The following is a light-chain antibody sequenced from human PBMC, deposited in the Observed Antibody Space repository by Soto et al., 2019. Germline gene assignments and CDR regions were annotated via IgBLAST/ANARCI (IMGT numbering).Light chain of an antibody. V-gene: IGLV4-69*01. CDR1: SGHSSYA. CDR3: QTWGTGTRGV. J-gene: IGLJ3*02. CDR2: LNSDGSH. Sequence: QLVLTQSPSASASLGASVKLTCTLSSGHSSYAIAWHQQQPEKGPRYLMKLNSDGSHSKGDGIPDRCSGSSSGAERYLTISSLQSEDEDDYYCQTWGTGTRGVFGGGTKLTVL.